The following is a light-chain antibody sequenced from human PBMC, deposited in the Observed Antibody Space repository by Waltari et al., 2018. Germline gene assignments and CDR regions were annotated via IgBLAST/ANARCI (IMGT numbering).Light chain of an antibody. CDR1: STDVGAYKF. CDR2: EVN. J-gene: IGLJ3*02. V-gene: IGLV2-14*01. Sequence: QSALTQPAPVSASPGQSITLSCTGTSTDVGAYKFVSWYQQHPGEVPKLLIYEVNNRPSGVSDRFSGSRSGNTASLTISGLLPEDEADYYCCSHSSSSTLVLFGGGTKVTVL. CDR3: CSHSSSSTLVL.